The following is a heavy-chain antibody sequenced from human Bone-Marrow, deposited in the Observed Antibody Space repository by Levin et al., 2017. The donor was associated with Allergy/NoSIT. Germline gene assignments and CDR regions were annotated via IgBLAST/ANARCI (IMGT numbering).Heavy chain of an antibody. J-gene: IGHJ4*02. V-gene: IGHV4-59*01. CDR3: ARVVTTVTSGPFADY. Sequence: SQTLSLTCTVSGGSISSYYWSWIRQPPGKGLEWIGYIYYSGSTNYNPSLKSRVTISVDTSKNQFSLKLSSVTAADTAVYYCARVVTTVTSGPFADYWGQGTLVTVSS. D-gene: IGHD4-17*01. CDR1: GGSISSYY. CDR2: IYYSGST.